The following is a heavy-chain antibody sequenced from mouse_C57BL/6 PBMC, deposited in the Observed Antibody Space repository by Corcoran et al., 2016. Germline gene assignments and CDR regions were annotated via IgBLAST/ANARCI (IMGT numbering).Heavy chain of an antibody. CDR2: INPNNGGT. J-gene: IGHJ1*03. CDR1: GYTFTDYN. D-gene: IGHD1-2*01. CDR3: TRNGGYDEYGMWSFDV. Sequence: EVQLQQSGPVLVKPGASVKIICKASGYTFTDYNMDWVKQSHGKSLEWIGDINPNNGGTIYNQKFKGKATLTVDKSSSTAYMELRSLTSEDTAVYDCTRNGGYDEYGMWSFDVWGTGTTVTVSS. V-gene: IGHV1-18*01.